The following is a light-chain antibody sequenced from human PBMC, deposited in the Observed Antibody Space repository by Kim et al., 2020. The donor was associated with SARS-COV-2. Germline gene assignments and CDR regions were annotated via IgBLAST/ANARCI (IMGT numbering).Light chain of an antibody. CDR3: QQYNKLVT. Sequence: EIVMTQSPDTLSASPGETATLSCRASQSVSIDLAWYQQKLGQTPRLLIYGASTRATGIPARFSGSGSGTEFTLTISSLQSEDFAVYYCQQYNKLVTFGGGTKVDIK. J-gene: IGKJ4*01. CDR2: GAS. CDR1: QSVSID. V-gene: IGKV3-15*01.